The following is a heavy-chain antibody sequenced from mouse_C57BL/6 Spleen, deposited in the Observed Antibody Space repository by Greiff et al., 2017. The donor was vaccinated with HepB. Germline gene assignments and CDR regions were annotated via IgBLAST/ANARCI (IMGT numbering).Heavy chain of an antibody. J-gene: IGHJ2*01. CDR2: INPGSGGT. CDR1: GYAFTNYL. CDR3: KGVVADLDY. D-gene: IGHD1-1*01. Sequence: VQLQQSGAELVRPGTSVKVSCKASGYAFTNYLIEWVKQRPGQGLEWIGVINPGSGGTNYNEKFKGKATLTADKSSSTAYMQLSSLTSEDSAVYFCKGVVADLDYWGQGTTLTVSS. V-gene: IGHV1-54*01.